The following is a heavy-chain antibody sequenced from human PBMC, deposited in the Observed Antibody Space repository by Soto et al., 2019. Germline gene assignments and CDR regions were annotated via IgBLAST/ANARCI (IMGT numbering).Heavy chain of an antibody. CDR1: GYTFTSYD. J-gene: IGHJ6*02. CDR2: MNPNSGNT. CDR3: ARDRAVLVPAALNDYYYYGMDV. Sequence: QVQLVQSGAEVKKPGASVKVSCKASGYTFTSYDINWVRQATGQGLEWMGWMNPNSGNTGYAQKFQGRVTMTRNTSISTAYMELSNLRSEDTDVYYCARDRAVLVPAALNDYYYYGMDVWGQGTTVTVSS. D-gene: IGHD2-2*01. V-gene: IGHV1-8*01.